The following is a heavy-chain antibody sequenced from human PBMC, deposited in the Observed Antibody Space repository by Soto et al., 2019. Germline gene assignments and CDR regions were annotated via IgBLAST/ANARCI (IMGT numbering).Heavy chain of an antibody. D-gene: IGHD1-7*01. CDR3: AKDFELPDGDYYHYGMDV. Sequence: EVQLLESGGGLVQPGGSLRLSCAASGFTFSTFAMSWVRQAPGKGLEWVSGLSGSGDTTYYADSVRGRFTISRDNSKSTLFLQMNSLRAEDTAIYYCAKDFELPDGDYYHYGMDVWGQGTTVSVSS. J-gene: IGHJ6*02. CDR2: LSGSGDTT. CDR1: GFTFSTFA. V-gene: IGHV3-23*01.